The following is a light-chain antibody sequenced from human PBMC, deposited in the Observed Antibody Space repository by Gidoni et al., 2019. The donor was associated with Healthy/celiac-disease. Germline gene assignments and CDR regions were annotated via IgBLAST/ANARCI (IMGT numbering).Light chain of an antibody. Sequence: QSALTQPASVPGSPGQSITISCTGTSSDVGGYNYVSWYQQHPGKAPKLMIYDVSNRPSGVSNRFSGSKSGNTASLTISGLQAEDEADYYCSSYTSSSILVFGTGTKVTVL. J-gene: IGLJ1*01. CDR2: DVS. V-gene: IGLV2-14*01. CDR1: SSDVGGYNY. CDR3: SSYTSSSILV.